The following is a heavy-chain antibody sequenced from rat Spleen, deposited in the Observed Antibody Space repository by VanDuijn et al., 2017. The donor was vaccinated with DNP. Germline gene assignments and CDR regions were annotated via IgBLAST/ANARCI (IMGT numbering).Heavy chain of an antibody. V-gene: IGHV5S10*01. Sequence: EVQLVESGGGLVQPGNSLKLSCAASGFTFSDYAMAWVRQSPKKGLEWVATIIYDGSSTYYRDSVKGRFTISRDNAKSTLYLQMDSLRSEDTATYYCATHPPILRPSYYWYFDFWGPGTMVTVSS. CDR2: IIYDGSST. D-gene: IGHD1-6*01. CDR1: GFTFSDYA. CDR3: ATHPPILRPSYYWYFDF. J-gene: IGHJ1*01.